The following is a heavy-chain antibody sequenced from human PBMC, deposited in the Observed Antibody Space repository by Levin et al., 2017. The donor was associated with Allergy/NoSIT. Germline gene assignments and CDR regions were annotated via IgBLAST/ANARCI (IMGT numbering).Heavy chain of an antibody. CDR3: VKDSGYSSSWDYYFDY. Sequence: FLPSAPHSPSQAPGKRLAPVSAIFSHVFSPSSAASLQGRFTISRDNSKNTLYLQMSSLRAEDTAVYYCVKDSGYSSSWDYYFDYWGQGTLVTVSS. J-gene: IGHJ4*02. CDR2: IFSHVFSP. V-gene: IGHV3-64D*06. D-gene: IGHD6-13*01. CDR1: FLPSA.